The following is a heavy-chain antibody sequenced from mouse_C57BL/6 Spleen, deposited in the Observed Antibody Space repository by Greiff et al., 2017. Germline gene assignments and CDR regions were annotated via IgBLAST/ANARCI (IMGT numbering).Heavy chain of an antibody. CDR3: TRDTVVARD. Sequence: EVHLVESGAGLVKPGGSLKLSCAASGFTFSSYAMSWVRQTPEKRLEWVAYISSGGDYIYYADTVKGRFTISRDNARNTLYLQMSSLKSEDTAMYYCTRDTVVARDWGQGTTLTVSS. V-gene: IGHV5-9-1*02. J-gene: IGHJ2*01. D-gene: IGHD1-1*01. CDR2: ISSGGDYI. CDR1: GFTFSSYA.